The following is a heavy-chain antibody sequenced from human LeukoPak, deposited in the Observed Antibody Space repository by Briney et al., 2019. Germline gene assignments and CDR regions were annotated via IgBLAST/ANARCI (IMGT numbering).Heavy chain of an antibody. CDR1: GDSVSSNSAA. V-gene: IGHV6-1*01. D-gene: IGHD6-13*01. J-gene: IGHJ4*02. Sequence: SQTLSLTCAISGDSVSSNSAAWNWIRQSPSRGLEWLGRTYYRSKWYNDYAVSVKSRVTIKPDTSKNQFSLQLNSVTPEDTAVHYCARGSEESSSWLDYWGQGTLVTVSS. CDR2: TYYRSKWYN. CDR3: ARGSEESSSWLDY.